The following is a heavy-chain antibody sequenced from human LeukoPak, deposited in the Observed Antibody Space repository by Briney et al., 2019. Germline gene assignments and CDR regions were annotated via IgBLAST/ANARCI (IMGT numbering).Heavy chain of an antibody. J-gene: IGHJ4*02. Sequence: SETLSLTCAVYGGSFSGYYWSWIRQPPGKGLEWIGEINHSGSTNYDPSLKSRVTISVATSKNQFSLKLSSVTAADTAVYYCARHAPARIPAAATIDYWGQGTLVTVPS. CDR3: ARHAPARIPAAATIDY. D-gene: IGHD6-13*01. CDR1: GGSFSGYY. V-gene: IGHV4-34*01. CDR2: INHSGST.